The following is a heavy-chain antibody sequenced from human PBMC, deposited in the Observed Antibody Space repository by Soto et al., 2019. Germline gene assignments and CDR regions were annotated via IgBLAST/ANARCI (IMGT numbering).Heavy chain of an antibody. V-gene: IGHV3-30*03. CDR1: GFTVSSYG. D-gene: IGHD2-8*02. J-gene: IGHJ4*02. Sequence: QVQLVESGGGVVQPGRSLRLSCAASGFTVSSYGMHWVRQAPGKWLEWVAVISRDGGTKYYADSVKGRFTISRDNSRNTLFLEMNSLRGDDMAVYYCTGEVASGYWGQGTLVTVSP. CDR2: ISRDGGTK. CDR3: TGEVASGY.